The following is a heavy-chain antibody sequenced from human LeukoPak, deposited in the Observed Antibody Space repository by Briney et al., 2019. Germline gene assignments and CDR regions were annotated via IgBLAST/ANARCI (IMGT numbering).Heavy chain of an antibody. V-gene: IGHV5-51*01. CDR3: ARRYYYGSGSYEAVFDY. J-gene: IGHJ4*02. Sequence: GESLKISCKGSGYSFTSYRIGWVRQMPGKGLEWMGIIYPGDSDTRYSPSFQGQVTISADKSISTAYLQWSSLKASDTAMYYCARRYYYGSGSYEAVFDYWGQGTLVTVSS. CDR2: IYPGDSDT. CDR1: GYSFTSYR. D-gene: IGHD3-10*01.